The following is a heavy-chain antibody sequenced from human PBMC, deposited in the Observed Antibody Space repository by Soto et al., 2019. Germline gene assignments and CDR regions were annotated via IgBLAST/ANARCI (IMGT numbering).Heavy chain of an antibody. CDR1: GGSISSGGYY. CDR2: IYYSGST. CDR3: ARGCDDFWSGYYRYFDY. D-gene: IGHD3-3*01. Sequence: PLETLSLTCTVSGGSISSGGYYWSWIRQHPGKGLEWIGYIYYSGSTYYNPSLKSRVTISVDTSKNQFSLKLSSVTAADTAVYYCARGCDDFWSGYYRYFDYWGQGTLVTVS. J-gene: IGHJ4*02. V-gene: IGHV4-31*03.